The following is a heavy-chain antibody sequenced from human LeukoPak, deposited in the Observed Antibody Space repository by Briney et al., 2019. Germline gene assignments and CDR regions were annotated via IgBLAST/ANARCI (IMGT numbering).Heavy chain of an antibody. V-gene: IGHV1-18*01. J-gene: IGHJ4*02. CDR2: IRGNNENK. D-gene: IGHD3-9*01. CDR3: ARSPARGYDILTGYNDY. Sequence: ASVKVTCKASGYTFTAYTISWVRQAPGQGLAWMGWIRGNNENKKNAQEVQGRVDMTTATSTSTAYMELWSLRSGDTAVYYCARSPARGYDILTGYNDYWGQGTLVTVSS. CDR1: GYTFTAYT.